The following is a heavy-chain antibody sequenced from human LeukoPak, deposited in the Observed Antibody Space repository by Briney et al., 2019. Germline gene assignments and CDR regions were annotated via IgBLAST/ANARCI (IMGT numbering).Heavy chain of an antibody. J-gene: IGHJ4*02. CDR2: ISSSSSTI. CDR3: ARGGYSSSWYQGFYFDY. CDR1: GFTFRTSG. Sequence: GGSLRLSCAASGFTFRTSGMNWVRQAPGKGLEWVSYISSSSSTIYYADSVKGRFTISRDNAKNSLYLQMNSLRAEDTAVYYCARGGYSSSWYQGFYFDYWGQGTLVTVSS. D-gene: IGHD6-13*01. V-gene: IGHV3-48*01.